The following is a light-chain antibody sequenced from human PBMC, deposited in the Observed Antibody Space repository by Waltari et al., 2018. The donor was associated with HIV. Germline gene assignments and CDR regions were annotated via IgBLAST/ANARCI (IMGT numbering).Light chain of an antibody. J-gene: IGKJ2*01. CDR2: GTS. Sequence: EIVLTQSPGTLSLSPGATATLSCRASQTVNSRTLAWYQQRHGQAPRLLIYGTSSRVSVIPDRFGGSGSDTDVTLTISRLASEDYAVYSCQQYGSLPYTFGHGTKLAI. CDR1: QTVNSRT. CDR3: QQYGSLPYT. V-gene: IGKV3-20*01.